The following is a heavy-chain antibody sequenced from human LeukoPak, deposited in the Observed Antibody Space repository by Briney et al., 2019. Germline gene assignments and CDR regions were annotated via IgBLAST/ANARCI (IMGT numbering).Heavy chain of an antibody. CDR3: AGPTCLRGGYCSTNF. CDR1: GFTFDDYG. V-gene: IGHV3-20*04. D-gene: IGHD2-2*01. CDR2: INWNGGST. Sequence: PGVSLRLSCAASGFTFDDYGMSWVRQAPGKGLEWVSGINWNGGSTSYAGSVKGRFTICRDNAKNSLYLQMNSLRAEDTAVYYCAGPTCLRGGYCSTNFWGQGTLVTVSS. J-gene: IGHJ4*02.